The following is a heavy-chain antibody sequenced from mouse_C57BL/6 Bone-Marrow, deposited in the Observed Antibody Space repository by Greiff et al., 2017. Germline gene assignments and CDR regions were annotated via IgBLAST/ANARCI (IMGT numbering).Heavy chain of an antibody. D-gene: IGHD2-14*01. CDR1: GYTFTSYW. CDR2: IDPSSGGT. CDR3: AREYRGYYFDY. V-gene: IGHV1-72*01. J-gene: IGHJ2*01. Sequence: QVQLQQPGAELVKPGASVKLSCKASGYTFTSYWMHWVKQRPGRGLEWIGRIDPSSGGTKYNEKFKSKATLTADKPSSTAYMQLRRLTSEDAADYYCAREYRGYYFDYWGQGTTLTVSA.